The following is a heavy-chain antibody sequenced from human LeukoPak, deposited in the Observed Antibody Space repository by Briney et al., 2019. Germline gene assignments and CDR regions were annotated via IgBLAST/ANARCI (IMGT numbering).Heavy chain of an antibody. D-gene: IGHD3-16*01. J-gene: IGHJ4*02. CDR1: GFTFNNYP. CDR2: IGFDGVIK. V-gene: IGHV3-30*10. Sequence: GGSLRLSCAASGFTFNNYPMHWVRQAPGKGLEWVAVIGFDGVIKLYTDSVKGRFTISRDDSKNTLYLQMNGLRAEDSALYYCARDTFRGVPDCYDYWGQGTLVTVSS. CDR3: ARDTFRGVPDCYDY.